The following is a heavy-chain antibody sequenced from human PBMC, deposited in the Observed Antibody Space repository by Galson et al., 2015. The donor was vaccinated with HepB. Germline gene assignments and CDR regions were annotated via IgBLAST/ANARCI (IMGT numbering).Heavy chain of an antibody. CDR2: ISYDGTDK. V-gene: IGHV3-30*03. CDR3: AREDNWNYWVY. CDR1: GFTFSNYG. D-gene: IGHD1-7*01. Sequence: SLRLSCAASGFTFSNYGLHWVRQAPGKWLEWVAIISYDGTDKKYADSVKGRFTISRDNSKNTLYLQLNSLRAEDTAVYYCAREDNWNYWVYWGQGTLVTVSS. J-gene: IGHJ4*02.